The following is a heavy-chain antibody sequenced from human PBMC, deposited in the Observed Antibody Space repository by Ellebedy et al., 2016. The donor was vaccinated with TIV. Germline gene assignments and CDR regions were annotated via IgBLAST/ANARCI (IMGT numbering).Heavy chain of an antibody. J-gene: IGHJ5*02. V-gene: IGHV1-18*04. D-gene: IGHD6-19*01. Sequence: AASVKVSCKASSYTFIDYGINWVRQAPGQGLEWMGWINSYNGNTLYARKLQGRVTMTTDTSTGTAYMELRSLRSDDTAVYYCARDNTVGGTNWFDPWGQGTLVIVSS. CDR2: INSYNGNT. CDR1: SYTFIDYG. CDR3: ARDNTVGGTNWFDP.